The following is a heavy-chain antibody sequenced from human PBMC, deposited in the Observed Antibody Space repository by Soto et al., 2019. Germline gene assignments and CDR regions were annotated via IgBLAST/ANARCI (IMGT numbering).Heavy chain of an antibody. CDR2: TYYNSIWYT. D-gene: IGHD3-10*01. Sequence: QVQLQQSGPGLVKPSQTLSLTCAISGDSVSSNSAAWNWIRQSPSRGLEWLGRTYYNSIWYTDSARFVXIXLXSXXDTSKNQVPLQLNSVTPEDTAVYYCARNNDGSGSYYSSFDAWGQGILVTVSS. J-gene: IGHJ5*02. V-gene: IGHV6-1*01. CDR1: GDSVSSNSAA. CDR3: ARNNDGSGSYYSSFDA.